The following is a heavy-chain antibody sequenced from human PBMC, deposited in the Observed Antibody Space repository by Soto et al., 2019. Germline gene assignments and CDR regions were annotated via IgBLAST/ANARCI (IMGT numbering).Heavy chain of an antibody. CDR2: VSGSGGGT. V-gene: IGHV3-23*01. D-gene: IGHD2-2*01. J-gene: IGHJ4*02. Sequence: PGGSLRLSCAASGFTFNNYAMTWVRQAPGKGLEWVSTVSGSGGGTFYADSVKGRFTISRDNSKNTMYLQMNSLRAEDTGMYYCAKSQKSIPAPLFFASWGQGTLVTVPS. CDR3: AKSQKSIPAPLFFAS. CDR1: GFTFNNYA.